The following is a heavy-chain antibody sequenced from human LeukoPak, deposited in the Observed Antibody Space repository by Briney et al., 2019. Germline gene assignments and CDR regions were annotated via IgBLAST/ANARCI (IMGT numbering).Heavy chain of an antibody. Sequence: GGSLRLSCAASGFTVSSNYMSWVRQAPGKGLEWVSVIYSGGSTYYADSVKGRFTISRDNSKNTLYLQMNSLRAEDTAVYYCARGRSSSWRPNFDYWGQGTLVTVSS. CDR3: ARGRSSSWRPNFDY. CDR2: IYSGGST. V-gene: IGHV3-66*01. J-gene: IGHJ4*02. D-gene: IGHD6-13*01. CDR1: GFTVSSNY.